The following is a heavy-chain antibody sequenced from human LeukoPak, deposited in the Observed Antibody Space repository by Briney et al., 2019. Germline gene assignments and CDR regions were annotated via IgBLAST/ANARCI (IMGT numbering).Heavy chain of an antibody. CDR1: GYTFTSYG. CDR2: ISAYNGNT. V-gene: IGHV1-18*01. Sequence: ASVKVSCKASGYTFTSYGISWVRQALGQGLEWMGWISAYNGNTNYAQKLQGRVTMTTDTSTSTAYMELRSLRSDDTAVYYCASGYSGYRPLGYWGQGTLVTVSS. D-gene: IGHD5-12*01. CDR3: ASGYSGYRPLGY. J-gene: IGHJ4*02.